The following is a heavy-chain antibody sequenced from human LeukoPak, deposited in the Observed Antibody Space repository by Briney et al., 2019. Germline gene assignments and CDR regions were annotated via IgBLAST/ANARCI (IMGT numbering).Heavy chain of an antibody. CDR2: IWYDGSNK. Sequence: GALRLSCAASGFTFSSYGMHWVRQAPGKGLEWVAVIWYDGSNKYYADSVKGRFTISRDNSKNTLYLQMNSLRAEDTAVYYCARDRFSSGLAFDIWGQGTMVTVSS. J-gene: IGHJ3*02. CDR1: GFTFSSYG. CDR3: ARDRFSSGLAFDI. D-gene: IGHD6-19*01. V-gene: IGHV3-33*01.